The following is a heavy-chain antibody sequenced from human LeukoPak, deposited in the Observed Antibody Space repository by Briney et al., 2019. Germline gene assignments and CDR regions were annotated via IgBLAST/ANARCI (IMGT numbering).Heavy chain of an antibody. D-gene: IGHD3-22*01. J-gene: IGHJ4*02. Sequence: ASVKVSCKASGGTFSSYAISWGRQAPGQGLEWMGRIIPILGIANYAQKLQGRVTMTTDTSTSPAYMELRSLRSDATAVYYCARTPSYYYDSSGYPIDYWGQGTLVTVSS. CDR2: IIPILGIA. CDR1: GGTFSSYA. CDR3: ARTPSYYYDSSGYPIDY. V-gene: IGHV1-69*04.